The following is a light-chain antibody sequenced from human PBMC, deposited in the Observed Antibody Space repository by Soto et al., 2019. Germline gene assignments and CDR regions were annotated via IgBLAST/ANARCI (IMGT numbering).Light chain of an antibody. CDR1: SSDVGSYNL. J-gene: IGLJ1*01. CDR3: CSYAGSSTPYV. CDR2: EVS. V-gene: IGLV2-23*02. Sequence: VLTQPASVSGSPGQSITISCTGTSSDVGSYNLVSWYQQHPGKAPKLMIYEVSKRPSGVSNRFSGSKSGNTASLTISGLQAEDEADYYCCSYAGSSTPYVFGTGTRSPS.